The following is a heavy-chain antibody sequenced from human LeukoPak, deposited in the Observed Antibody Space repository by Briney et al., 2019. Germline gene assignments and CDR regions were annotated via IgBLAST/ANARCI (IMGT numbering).Heavy chain of an antibody. D-gene: IGHD3-9*01. J-gene: IGHJ6*03. CDR1: GGTFSSYA. CDR3: ATVDDIFHYYYYYMDV. CDR2: IIPIFGTA. V-gene: IGHV1-69*13. Sequence: GASVKVSCKASGGTFSSYAISWVRQATGQGLEWMGGIIPIFGTANYAQKFQGRVTITADESTSTAYMELSSLRSEDTAVYYCATVDDIFHYYYYYMDVWGKGTTVTVSS.